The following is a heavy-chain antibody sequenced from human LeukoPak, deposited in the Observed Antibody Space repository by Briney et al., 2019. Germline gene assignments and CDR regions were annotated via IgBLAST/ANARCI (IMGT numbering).Heavy chain of an antibody. D-gene: IGHD4-17*01. Sequence: GGSLRPSCAASGVTVSNNYMSWVRQAPGKALEWVSVIYRGGSTYYAASVKGRFTISRDKSKNTVYLQMNSLRAEDTAVHYCARNVPVTTLGYWGQGTLVTVSS. CDR2: IYRGGST. V-gene: IGHV3-66*01. CDR3: ARNVPVTTLGY. J-gene: IGHJ4*02. CDR1: GVTVSNNY.